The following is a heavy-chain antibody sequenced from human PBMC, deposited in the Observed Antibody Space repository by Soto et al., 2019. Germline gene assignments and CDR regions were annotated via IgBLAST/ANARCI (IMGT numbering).Heavy chain of an antibody. CDR2: IIPIFGTA. Sequence: KVSCKASGGTFSSYAISWVRQAPGQGLEWMGGIIPIFGTANYAQKFQGRVTITADESTSTAYMELSSLRSEDTAVYYCARDRREQWLVNYYYYGMDVWGQGTTVTVSS. V-gene: IGHV1-69*01. CDR1: GGTFSSYA. J-gene: IGHJ6*02. D-gene: IGHD6-19*01. CDR3: ARDRREQWLVNYYYYGMDV.